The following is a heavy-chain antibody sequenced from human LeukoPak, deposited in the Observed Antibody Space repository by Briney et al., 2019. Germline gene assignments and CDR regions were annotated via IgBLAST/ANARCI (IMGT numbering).Heavy chain of an antibody. CDR2: ISGSGGST. V-gene: IGHV3-23*01. CDR1: GFTFSSYA. J-gene: IGHJ4*02. D-gene: IGHD3-22*01. CDR3: AKDPHLHYYDSSGYPERS. Sequence: GGSLSLSCAASGFTFSSYAMSWVRQAPGKGLEWVSAISGSGGSTYYADSVKGRFTIPRDNSKNTLYLQMNSLRAEDTAVYYCAKDPHLHYYDSSGYPERSWGQGTLVTVSS.